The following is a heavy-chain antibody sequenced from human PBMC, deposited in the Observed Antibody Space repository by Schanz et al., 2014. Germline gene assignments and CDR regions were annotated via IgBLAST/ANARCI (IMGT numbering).Heavy chain of an antibody. CDR2: INPTGGST. D-gene: IGHD5-12*01. Sequence: QVQLVQSGAEVKKPGASVKVSCKASGYTFTTYYLHWVRQAPGQGLEWMGIINPTGGSTTYAEKFLGRVTMTSDTSISTAFMELSGLTSDDTATYFCARARYTGYDCSGYWGQGTLLIVSS. J-gene: IGHJ4*02. V-gene: IGHV1-46*01. CDR3: ARARYTGYDCSGY. CDR1: GYTFTTYY.